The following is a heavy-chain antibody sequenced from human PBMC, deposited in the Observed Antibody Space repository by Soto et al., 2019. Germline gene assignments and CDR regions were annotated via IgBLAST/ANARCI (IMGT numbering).Heavy chain of an antibody. J-gene: IGHJ4*02. V-gene: IGHV3-23*01. CDR3: ARRGVGPTEFDE. CDR2: ITGPADRT. Sequence: EVQLLESGGGLVQPGGSLRLFCAASGFTFSSYAMNWVRQAPGKGLEWVSLITGPADRTYYADSVQGRFTISRDNSKNTLYLQMNSLRVEDTALYFCARRGVGPTEFDEWGQGTLVTVSS. CDR1: GFTFSSYA. D-gene: IGHD1-26*01.